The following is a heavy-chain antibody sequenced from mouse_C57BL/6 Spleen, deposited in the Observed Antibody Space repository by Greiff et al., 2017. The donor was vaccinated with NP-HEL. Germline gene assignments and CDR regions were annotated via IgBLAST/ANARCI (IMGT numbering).Heavy chain of an antibody. CDR3: ARHAGSSYYFDY. V-gene: IGHV5-6*02. Sequence: EVMLVESGGDLVKPGGSLKLSCAASGFTFSSYGMSWVRQTPDKRLEWVATISSGGSYTYYPDSVKGRFTITRDNAKNTLYLQMSSLKSEDTAMYYWARHAGSSYYFDYWGQGTTLTVSS. CDR1: GFTFSSYG. J-gene: IGHJ2*01. D-gene: IGHD1-1*01. CDR2: ISSGGSYT.